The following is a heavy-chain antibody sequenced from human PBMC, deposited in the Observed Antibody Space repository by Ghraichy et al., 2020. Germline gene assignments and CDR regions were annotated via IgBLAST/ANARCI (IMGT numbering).Heavy chain of an antibody. Sequence: LNISCVASGFTFSNYNMNWVRQAPGKGLEWVSGMSSSSRYKYYSDSLKGRFIISRDNTEDSLFLEMNSLRAEDTAVYYCARSSCSGHSCYSVYGGQGVQVTVSS. V-gene: IGHV3-21*01. D-gene: IGHD2-15*01. CDR1: GFTFSNYN. CDR2: MSSSSRYK. CDR3: ARSSCSGHSCYSVY. J-gene: IGHJ4*02.